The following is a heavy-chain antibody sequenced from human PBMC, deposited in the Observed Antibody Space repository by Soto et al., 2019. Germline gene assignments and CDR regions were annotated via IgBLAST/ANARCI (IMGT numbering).Heavy chain of an antibody. J-gene: IGHJ4*02. V-gene: IGHV3-48*03. CDR1: GFTFSNYE. CDR3: ARDNVPMAALDY. D-gene: IGHD2-8*01. Sequence: EVQLVESGGGLVQPGGSLRLSCVASGFTFSNYEINWVRQAPGKGLEWVSYISSGGGMTSYADSVKGRFTISRDNARNSLYLQMDSLGVEDTAVYYCARDNVPMAALDYWGQGILVTVSS. CDR2: ISSGGGMT.